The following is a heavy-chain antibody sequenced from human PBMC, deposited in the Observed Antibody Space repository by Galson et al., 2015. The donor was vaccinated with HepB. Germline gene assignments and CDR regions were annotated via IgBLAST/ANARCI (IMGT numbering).Heavy chain of an antibody. V-gene: IGHV3-48*01. CDR2: ISSSSSTI. Sequence: SLRLSCAASGFTFSSYSMNWVRQAPGKGLEWVSYISSSSSTIYYAGSVKGRFTISRDNAKNSLYLQMNSLRAEDTAVYYCARDSRRGEGVTIFGVVIRRYFDYWGQGTLVTVSS. D-gene: IGHD3-3*01. CDR1: GFTFSSYS. J-gene: IGHJ4*02. CDR3: ARDSRRGEGVTIFGVVIRRYFDY.